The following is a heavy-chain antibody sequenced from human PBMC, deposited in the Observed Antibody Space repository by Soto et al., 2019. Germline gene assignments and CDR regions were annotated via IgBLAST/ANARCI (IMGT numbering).Heavy chain of an antibody. CDR2: INHIVST. CDR3: ARAGRGERGYSYGHIPSGSGGFDY. V-gene: IGHV4-34*01. J-gene: IGHJ4*02. D-gene: IGHD5-18*01. CDR1: GSSFSAKH. Sequence: SETLSLTFPLHGSSFSAKHWTWIRQPPGKGLEWTREINHIVSTNYNPSLKSRVTISVDTSKNQFSLKLSSVTDADTAVYYCARAGRGERGYSYGHIPSGSGGFDYWGQGTLVTVSS.